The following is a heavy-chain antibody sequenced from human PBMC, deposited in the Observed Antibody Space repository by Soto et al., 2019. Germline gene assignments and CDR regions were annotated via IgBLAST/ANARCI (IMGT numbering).Heavy chain of an antibody. CDR3: VAGSPFEY. V-gene: IGHV3-15*05. CDR1: GFIFRDAW. CDR2: VKSKSEGGTT. D-gene: IGHD2-21*01. J-gene: IGHJ4*02. Sequence: LRLSCAASGFIFRDAWISWVRQAPGRGLEWIGRVKSKSEGGTTDYAALVKGRFTVSRDDSINTVSLQMDSLKMEDTAVYFCVAGSPFEYWGQGTLVTVSS.